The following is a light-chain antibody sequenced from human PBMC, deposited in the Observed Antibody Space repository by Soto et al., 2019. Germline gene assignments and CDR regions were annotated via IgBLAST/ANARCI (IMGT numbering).Light chain of an antibody. CDR3: QQRTNWPWT. CDR2: DTS. J-gene: IGKJ1*01. CDR1: QSVGSY. V-gene: IGKV3-11*01. Sequence: EIVLTQSPATLSLSPGERATLSCRASQSVGSYFAWYQQKPGQTPRLLIYDTSYRATGIPARFSGSGSGTDFALTSSGLEPEDFAVYYCQQRTNWPWTFGQGTKVEIK.